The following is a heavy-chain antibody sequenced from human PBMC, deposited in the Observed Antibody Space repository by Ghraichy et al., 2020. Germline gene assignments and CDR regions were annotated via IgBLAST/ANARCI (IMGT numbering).Heavy chain of an antibody. D-gene: IGHD6-19*01. CDR1: GFTFSSYS. J-gene: IGHJ6*02. CDR3: ARDLSSGWSMDV. Sequence: LSLTCAASGFTFSSYSMNWVRQAPGKGLEWVSSISSSSSYIYYADSVKGRFTISRDNAKNSLYLQMNSLRAEDTAVYYCARDLSSGWSMDVWGQGTTVTVSS. V-gene: IGHV3-21*01. CDR2: ISSSSSYI.